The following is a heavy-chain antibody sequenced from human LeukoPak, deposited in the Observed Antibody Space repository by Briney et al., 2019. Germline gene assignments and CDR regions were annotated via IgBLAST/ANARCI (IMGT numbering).Heavy chain of an antibody. D-gene: IGHD2-15*01. CDR3: ARDPFPSYCSGGSCYSAF. CDR1: GFTFSTYW. Sequence: GGSQRLSCAASGFTFSTYWMHWVRQAPGKGLVWVSRINSDGSSTSYADSVKGRFTISRDNAKNTLYLQMNSLRAVDTAVYYCARDPFPSYCSGGSCYSAFWGQGTLVTVSS. CDR2: INSDGSST. J-gene: IGHJ4*02. V-gene: IGHV3-74*01.